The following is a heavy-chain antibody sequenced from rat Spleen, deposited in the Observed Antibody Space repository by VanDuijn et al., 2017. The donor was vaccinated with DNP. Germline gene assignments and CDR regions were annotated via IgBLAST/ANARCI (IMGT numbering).Heavy chain of an antibody. CDR3: ARLIPRDY. V-gene: IGHV2-34*01. J-gene: IGHJ2*01. Sequence: QVQLKESGPGLVQPSETLSLTCTVSGFSLTSYSVSWVRQPSGKGPEWMGRMWYDGDTAHNSALKSRLSISRDISKNQVFLKMNSLQTEDTAMYFCARLIPRDYWGQGVMVTVSS. CDR1: GFSLTSYS. CDR2: MWYDGDT. D-gene: IGHD2-1*01.